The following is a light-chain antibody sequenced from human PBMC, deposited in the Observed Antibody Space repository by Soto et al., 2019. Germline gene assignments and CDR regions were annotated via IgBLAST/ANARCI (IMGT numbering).Light chain of an antibody. Sequence: EIVLTQSPGTLSLSPGERATLSCRASQSVSSSFLAWYQQKPGQAPRLLIYGASRRAPGIPDTFSGSGSGTDFTLTISRLEPEDFTVYYCQQYGSSSLSLGGGTKVDIK. V-gene: IGKV3-20*01. CDR3: QQYGSSSLS. CDR2: GAS. J-gene: IGKJ4*01. CDR1: QSVSSSF.